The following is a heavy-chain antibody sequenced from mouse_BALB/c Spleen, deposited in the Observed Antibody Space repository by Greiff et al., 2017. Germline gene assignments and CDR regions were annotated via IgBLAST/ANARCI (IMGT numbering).Heavy chain of an antibody. D-gene: IGHD2-14*01. Sequence: EVKLVESGGGLVQPGGSLRLSCATSGFTFTDYYMSWVRQPPGKALEWLGFIRNKANGYTTEYSASVKGRLTISRDNSQSILYLQMNTLRAEDSAAYYGARGNRYDYWGQGTTLTVSS. CDR2: IRNKANGYTT. V-gene: IGHV7-3*02. J-gene: IGHJ2*01. CDR3: ARGNRYDY. CDR1: GFTFTDYY.